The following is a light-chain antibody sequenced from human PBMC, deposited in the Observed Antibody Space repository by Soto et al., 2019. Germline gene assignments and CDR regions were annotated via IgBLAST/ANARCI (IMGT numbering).Light chain of an antibody. CDR2: DAS. Sequence: AIQLTQSPSSLSASVGDRVTITCRASQGISSALAWYQQKPGKAPKLLIYDASSLANGVPSRFSGSGSGTDFALTICSRQPEDFATYYCQQFNSYPLTFGGGTKVEIK. V-gene: IGKV1-13*02. J-gene: IGKJ4*01. CDR1: QGISSA. CDR3: QQFNSYPLT.